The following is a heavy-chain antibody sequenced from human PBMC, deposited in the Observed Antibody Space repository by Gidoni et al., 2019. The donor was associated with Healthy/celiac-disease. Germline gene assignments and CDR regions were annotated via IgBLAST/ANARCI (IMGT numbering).Heavy chain of an antibody. Sequence: EVQLVQSGAEVKKPGESLRISCKGSGYSFTSYWISWVRQMPGKGLEWMGRIDPSDSYTNYSPSFQGHVTISADKSISTAYLQWSSLKASDTAMYYCARPGSSGWFSNAFDIWGQGTMVTVSS. CDR1: GYSFTSYW. CDR2: IDPSDSYT. V-gene: IGHV5-10-1*03. CDR3: ARPGSSGWFSNAFDI. D-gene: IGHD6-19*01. J-gene: IGHJ3*02.